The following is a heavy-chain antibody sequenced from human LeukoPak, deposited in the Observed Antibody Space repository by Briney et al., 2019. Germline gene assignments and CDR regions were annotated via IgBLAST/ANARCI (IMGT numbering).Heavy chain of an antibody. CDR3: AAAAGTDY. Sequence: GGSLRLSCAASGFTFSSCPMSWVRQAPGKGLEWVSDFSGGGDSTDYADSVKGRFTISRDNSKNTLYLQMNSLRAEDTAVYYCAAAAGTDYWGQGTLVTVSS. D-gene: IGHD6-13*01. CDR1: GFTFSSCP. CDR2: FSGGGDST. V-gene: IGHV3-23*01. J-gene: IGHJ4*02.